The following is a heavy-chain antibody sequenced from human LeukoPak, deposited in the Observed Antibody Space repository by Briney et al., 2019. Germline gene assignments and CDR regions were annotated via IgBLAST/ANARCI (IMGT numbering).Heavy chain of an antibody. D-gene: IGHD2-2*01. CDR3: ARWYCSSNTCYHMDV. CDR1: GGSFSDYY. J-gene: IGHJ6*03. V-gene: IGHV4-59*01. CDR2: IHYSGTN. Sequence: SESLSLTCAVYGGSFSDYYWSWIRQPPGKGLEWIGYIHYSGTNTYNPSLKSRVTMPVDTSNNQVSLKLSSVTAADTAVYYCARWYCSSNTCYHMDVWGKGTTVTVS.